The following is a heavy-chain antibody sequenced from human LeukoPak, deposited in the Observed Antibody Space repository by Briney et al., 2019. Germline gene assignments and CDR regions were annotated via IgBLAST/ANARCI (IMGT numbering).Heavy chain of an antibody. D-gene: IGHD6-6*01. J-gene: IGHJ4*02. CDR3: ARGGSYSTSASDY. CDR2: ISGSGGST. V-gene: IGHV3-23*01. Sequence: GGSLRLSCAASGFTFSSYGMSWVRQDPGKGREWVSAISGSGGSTYYADSVKGRFTISRDNAKNTLYLQMNSLRAEDTAVYYCARGGSYSTSASDYWGQGTLVTVSS. CDR1: GFTFSSYG.